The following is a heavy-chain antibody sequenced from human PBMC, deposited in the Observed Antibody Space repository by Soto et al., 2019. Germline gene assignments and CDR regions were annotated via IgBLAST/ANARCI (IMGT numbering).Heavy chain of an antibody. V-gene: IGHV4-39*01. D-gene: IGHD3-3*01. CDR2: IYHTGTT. CDR1: GGSITTPHHY. CDR3: ARRTTTIFD. J-gene: IGHJ4*02. Sequence: QLQLQESGPGLVKPSETLSLTCSVSGGSITTPHHYWGWVRQPPGKGLEWIASIYHTGTTYYNPSLRSRVTISVDTSRNQFSLTVYSVTASDTAVYFCARRTTTIFDWGQGTQVTVSS.